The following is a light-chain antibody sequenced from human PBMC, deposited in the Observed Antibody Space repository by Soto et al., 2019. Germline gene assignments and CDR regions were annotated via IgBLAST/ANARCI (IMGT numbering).Light chain of an antibody. CDR3: HQYESSRT. J-gene: IGKJ1*01. Sequence: EIVLTQSPGTLSLSPGERATLSCRASQSVSSRFLAWYQQKPGQAPKVLIYGASTRATGIPDRFSGIGSGHTLTLTISRLEPEEFAVYYCHQYESSRTFGQGTKVEMK. CDR1: QSVSSRF. V-gene: IGKV3-20*01. CDR2: GAS.